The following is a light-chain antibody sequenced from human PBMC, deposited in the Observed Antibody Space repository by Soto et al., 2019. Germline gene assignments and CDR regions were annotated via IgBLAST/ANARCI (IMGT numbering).Light chain of an antibody. V-gene: IGKV4-1*01. J-gene: IGKJ4*01. CDR3: QQYYSIPLS. CDR1: QSLLYRSNNKNY. Sequence: DIVMTQSPETLDVSLGERATINCKSSQSLLYRSNNKNYFAWYQQKAGQAPELLIYWASTRESGVPDRFSGSGSGTNFTLPISNLQAEDAALYYCQQYYSIPLSFGGGTKVEIK. CDR2: WAS.